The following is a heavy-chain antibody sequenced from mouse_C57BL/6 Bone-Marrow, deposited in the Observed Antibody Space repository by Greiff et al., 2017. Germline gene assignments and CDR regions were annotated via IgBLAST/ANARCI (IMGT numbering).Heavy chain of an antibody. V-gene: IGHV1-7*01. Sequence: VQLVESGAELAKPGASVKLSCKASGYTFTSYWMHWVKQRPGQGLEWIGYINPSSGYTKYNQKFKDKATLTAAKSSSTAYMQLSSLTYEDSAVYYCARGYGRYAMDYWGQGTSVTVSS. CDR3: ARGYGRYAMDY. D-gene: IGHD1-1*01. CDR2: INPSSGYT. CDR1: GYTFTSYW. J-gene: IGHJ4*01.